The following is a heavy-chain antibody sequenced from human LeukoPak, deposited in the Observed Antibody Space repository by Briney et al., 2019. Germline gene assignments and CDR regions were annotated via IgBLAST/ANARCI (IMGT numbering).Heavy chain of an antibody. CDR2: IQENGGDK. V-gene: IGHV3-7*01. CDR1: GFTFSNYW. CDR3: ARIRYSSGWYIDY. D-gene: IGHD6-19*01. J-gene: IGHJ4*02. Sequence: GGSLRLSCAASGFTFSNYWMSWVRQAPGKGLEWVSNIQENGGDKYYVDSVKGRFTVSRDNSKNSLYLRMNSLRAEDTAVYFCARIRYSSGWYIDYWGQGTLVTVSS.